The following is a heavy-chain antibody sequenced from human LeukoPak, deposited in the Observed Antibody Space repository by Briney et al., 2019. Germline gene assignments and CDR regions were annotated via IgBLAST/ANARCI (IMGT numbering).Heavy chain of an antibody. Sequence: ASVKVSDTPSGCNFSGYYMLGVREAPGQGLEWMGWINPNSGGTNYAQKFQGRVTMTRDTSISTAYMELSRLRSDDTAVYYCGRVESYGYCGQGTLVTVSS. J-gene: IGHJ4*02. CDR1: GCNFSGYY. CDR3: GRVESYGY. V-gene: IGHV1-2*02. D-gene: IGHD3-3*01. CDR2: INPNSGGT.